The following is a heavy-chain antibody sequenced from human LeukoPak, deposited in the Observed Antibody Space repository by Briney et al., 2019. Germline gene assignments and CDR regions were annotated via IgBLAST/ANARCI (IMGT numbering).Heavy chain of an antibody. CDR2: IYYSGST. CDR3: ARGASSGPSDPPDY. CDR1: GGSISSSNW. V-gene: IGHV4-4*02. D-gene: IGHD3-22*01. J-gene: IGHJ4*02. Sequence: SGTLSLTCAVSGGSISSSNWWRWVRQPPGKGLEWIGYIYYSGSTYYNPSLKSRVTISVDTSKNQFSLKLSSVTAADTAVYYCARGASSGPSDPPDYWGQGTLVTVSS.